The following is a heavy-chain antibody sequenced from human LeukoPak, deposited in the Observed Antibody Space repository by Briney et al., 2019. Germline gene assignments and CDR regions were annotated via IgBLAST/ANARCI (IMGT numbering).Heavy chain of an antibody. Sequence: PSXTLSLTCTVSGGSISSYYWSWIRQPPGKGLEWIGYIYYSGSTNYNPSLKRRVTISVDTSKKQFSLKLSSVTAADTAVYYCATARRTVTTYFFDYWGQGTLVTVSS. V-gene: IGHV4-59*01. J-gene: IGHJ4*02. CDR3: ATARRTVTTYFFDY. CDR1: GGSISSYY. CDR2: IYYSGST. D-gene: IGHD4-17*01.